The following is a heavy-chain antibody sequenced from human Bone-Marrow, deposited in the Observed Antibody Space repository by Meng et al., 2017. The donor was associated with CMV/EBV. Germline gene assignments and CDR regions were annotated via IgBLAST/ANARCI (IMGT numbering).Heavy chain of an antibody. D-gene: IGHD3-3*01. J-gene: IGHJ6*02. V-gene: IGHV1-18*01. Sequence: ASVKVSCKVSGYTLTELSMHWVRQAPGQGLEWMGWISAYNGNTNYAQKLQGRVTMTTDTSTSTAYMELRSLRSDDTAVYYCARTGRVNFWSGYLKSDDYYYYYGMDVWGQGTTVTVSS. CDR2: ISAYNGNT. CDR3: ARTGRVNFWSGYLKSDDYYYYYGMDV. CDR1: GYTLTELS.